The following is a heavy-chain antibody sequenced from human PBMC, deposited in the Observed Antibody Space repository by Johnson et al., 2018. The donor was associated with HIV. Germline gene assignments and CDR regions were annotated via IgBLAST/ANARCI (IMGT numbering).Heavy chain of an antibody. J-gene: IGHJ3*02. CDR2: IKSKTDGGTT. Sequence: VQLVESGGGLVKPGGSLRLSCAASGFTFSNAWMSWVRQAPGKGLEWVGRIKSKTDGGTTDYAAPVKGRFTISRDNSKNTLYLRMNSLRAEDTAVYYCAKVGATVITPRGEAFDIWGQGTMVTVSS. D-gene: IGHD4-23*01. CDR1: GFTFSNAW. CDR3: AKVGATVITPRGEAFDI. V-gene: IGHV3-15*05.